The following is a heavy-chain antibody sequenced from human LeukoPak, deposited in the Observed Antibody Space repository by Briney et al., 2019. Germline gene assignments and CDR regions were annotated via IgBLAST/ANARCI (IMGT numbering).Heavy chain of an antibody. CDR1: GFTFSSYG. CDR3: AKDEGYYSPYYFDY. Sequence: GGSLRLSCAASGFTFSSYGMHWVRQAPGKGLEWVAFIRYDGSNKYYADSVKGRFTISRDNSKNTLYLQMNSLRAEDTAVYYCAKDEGYYSPYYFDYWGQGTLVTVSS. CDR2: IRYDGSNK. V-gene: IGHV3-30*02. D-gene: IGHD3-22*01. J-gene: IGHJ4*02.